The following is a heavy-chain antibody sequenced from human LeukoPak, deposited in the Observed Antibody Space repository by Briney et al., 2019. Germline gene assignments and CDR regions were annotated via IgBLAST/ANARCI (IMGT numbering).Heavy chain of an antibody. CDR1: GFTFSSYG. CDR3: ARPRGSSGPPNY. V-gene: IGHV3-33*01. J-gene: IGHJ4*02. D-gene: IGHD6-19*01. CDR2: IWYDGSNK. Sequence: GGSLRLSCAASGFTFSSYGMHWVRQAPGKGPEWVAVIWYDGSNKYYADSVKGRFTISRDNSKNTLYLQMNSLRAEDTAVYYCARPRGSSGPPNYWGQGTLVTVSS.